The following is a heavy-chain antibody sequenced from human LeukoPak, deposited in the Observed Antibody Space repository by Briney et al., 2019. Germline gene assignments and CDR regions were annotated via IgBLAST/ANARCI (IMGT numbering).Heavy chain of an antibody. J-gene: IGHJ4*02. V-gene: IGHV3-30*02. CDR3: AKDNPKEKVPGLGPGQ. CDR1: GFTFSTSG. CDR2: IQFDGNPS. Sequence: VQLVESGGGVVQPGGSLRLSCAASGFTFSTSGIHWVRQAPGKGLEWVAFIQFDGNPSLYADSVKGRFTISRDNSKNMVWLQMNSVTTDDTGVYYCAKDNPKEKVPGLGPGQWGQGTLVTVSS. D-gene: IGHD3-16*01.